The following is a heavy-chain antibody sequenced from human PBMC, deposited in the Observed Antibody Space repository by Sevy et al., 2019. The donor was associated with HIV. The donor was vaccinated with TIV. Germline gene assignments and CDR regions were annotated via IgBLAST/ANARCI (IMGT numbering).Heavy chain of an antibody. J-gene: IGHJ4*02. Sequence: GGSLRLSCAASGFTFSCYAMSWVRQAPGKGLEWVSAISGSGGSTYYADSVKGRFTISRDNSKNTLYLQMNSLRAEDTAVYYCAKDAYGGSGSPPDYWGQGTLVTVSS. CDR3: AKDAYGGSGSPPDY. V-gene: IGHV3-23*01. CDR1: GFTFSCYA. D-gene: IGHD3-10*01. CDR2: ISGSGGST.